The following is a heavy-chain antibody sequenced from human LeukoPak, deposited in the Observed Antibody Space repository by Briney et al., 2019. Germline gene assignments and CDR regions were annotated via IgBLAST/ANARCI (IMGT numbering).Heavy chain of an antibody. CDR2: ISSNGGST. V-gene: IGHV3-64*01. D-gene: IGHD3-9*01. J-gene: IGHJ4*02. CDR1: GFTFSSYA. Sequence: GGSLRLSCAASGFTFSSYAMHWVRQAPGKGLEYVSAISSNGGSTYYANSVKGRFTISRDNSKNTLYLQMGSLRAEDMAVYYCARAVGYYDILTGSLGTNYFDYWGQGTLVTVSS. CDR3: ARAVGYYDILTGSLGTNYFDY.